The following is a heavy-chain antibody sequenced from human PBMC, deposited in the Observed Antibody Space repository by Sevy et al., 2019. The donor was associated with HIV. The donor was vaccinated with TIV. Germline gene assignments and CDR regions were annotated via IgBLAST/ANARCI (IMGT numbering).Heavy chain of an antibody. J-gene: IGHJ4*02. D-gene: IGHD2-8*01. CDR1: GFTFSKYS. CDR2: LSFGCGEI. V-gene: IGHV3-23*01. Sequence: GGSLRLSCAASGFTFSKYSMSWVRQPPGKGLEWVSTLSFGCGEINYADSVKGRFTISRDNSKSLVNLQMNNLGPEDTTVYYCAREGCTKPHDYWGQGTLVTVSS. CDR3: AREGCTKPHDY.